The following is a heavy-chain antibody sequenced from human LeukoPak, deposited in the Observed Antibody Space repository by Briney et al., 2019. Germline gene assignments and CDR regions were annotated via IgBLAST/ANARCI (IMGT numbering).Heavy chain of an antibody. J-gene: IGHJ6*02. Sequence: GGSLRLSCSASGFTFSSYAMHWVRQAPGKGLEWVAVISYDGSNKYYADSVKGRFTISRDNSKNTLYLQMNSLRAEDTAVYYCATAYGYGDYYYGMDVWGQGTTVTVSS. CDR2: ISYDGSNK. CDR3: ATAYGYGDYYYGMDV. V-gene: IGHV3-30-3*01. D-gene: IGHD4-17*01. CDR1: GFTFSSYA.